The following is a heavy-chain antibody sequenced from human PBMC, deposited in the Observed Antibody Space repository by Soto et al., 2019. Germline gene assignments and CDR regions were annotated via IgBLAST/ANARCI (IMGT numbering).Heavy chain of an antibody. CDR2: MNPSTGQT. D-gene: IGHD7-27*01. V-gene: IGHV1-8*01. J-gene: IGHJ4*02. Sequence: QVQLVQSGAEVKKPGASVKVSCKASGYTFTNNGINWVRQATGQGLEWMGWMNPSTGQTGYTEKLQGRLAMTRDTSITTAYMELTSLTSEDTAVYYCTRAGDSGAWISNWGQGTLVTVSS. CDR3: TRAGDSGAWISN. CDR1: GYTFTNNG.